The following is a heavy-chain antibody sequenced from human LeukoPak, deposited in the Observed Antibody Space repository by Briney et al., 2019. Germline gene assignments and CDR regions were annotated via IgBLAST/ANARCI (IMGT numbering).Heavy chain of an antibody. D-gene: IGHD3-3*01. Sequence: PSETLSLTCTVSGGSISSYYWSWIRQPPGKGLEWIGYIYYSGSTNYNPSLKSRVTISVDTSKNQFSLKLSSVTAADTAVYYCARHRGSGSAIYGMDVWGQGTTVTVSS. J-gene: IGHJ6*02. CDR2: IYYSGST. CDR1: GGSISSYY. CDR3: ARHRGSGSAIYGMDV. V-gene: IGHV4-59*08.